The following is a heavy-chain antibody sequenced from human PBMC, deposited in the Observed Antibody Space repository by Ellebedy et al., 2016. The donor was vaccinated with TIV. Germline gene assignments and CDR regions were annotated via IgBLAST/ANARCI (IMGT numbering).Heavy chain of an antibody. CDR1: GFTFSSYW. D-gene: IGHD3-16*01. CDR2: INSDGSST. V-gene: IGHV3-74*01. J-gene: IGHJ4*02. CDR3: ARVWGRWRHLDY. Sequence: PGGSLRLSCAASGFTFSSYWMHWVRQAPGKGLVWVSRINSDGSSTSYADSVKGRFTISRDNAKNTLYLQMNSLRAEDTAVYYCARVWGRWRHLDYWGQGTLVTVSS.